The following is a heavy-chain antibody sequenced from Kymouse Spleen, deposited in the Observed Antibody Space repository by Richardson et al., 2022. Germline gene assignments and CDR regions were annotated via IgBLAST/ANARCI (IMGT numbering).Heavy chain of an antibody. D-gene: IGHD3-3*01. V-gene: IGHV4-39*01. CDR1: GGSISSSSYY. J-gene: IGHJ6*02. CDR2: IYYSGST. Sequence: QLQLQESGPGLVKPSETLSLTCTVSGGSISSSSYYWGWIRQPPGKGLEWIGSIYYSGSTYYNPSLKSRVTISVDTSKNQFSLKLSSVTAADTAVYYCARQGYDFWSVTGHYYYGMDVWGQGTTVTVSS. CDR3: ARQGYDFWSVTGHYYYGMDV.